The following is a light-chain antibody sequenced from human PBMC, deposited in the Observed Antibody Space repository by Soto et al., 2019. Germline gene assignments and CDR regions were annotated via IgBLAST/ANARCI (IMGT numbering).Light chain of an antibody. CDR2: DVS. CDR1: SSDVGGYNY. V-gene: IGLV2-14*03. J-gene: IGLJ1*01. CDR3: SSYTSSSPYV. Sequence: QSALTQPASVSGSPGQSITISCTGTSSDVGGYNYVSWYQQHPGKAPKLMIYDVSNRSSGGSNRFSGSKSGNTASLTISGLQAEDEADFYCSSYTSSSPYVFGTGTKLTVL.